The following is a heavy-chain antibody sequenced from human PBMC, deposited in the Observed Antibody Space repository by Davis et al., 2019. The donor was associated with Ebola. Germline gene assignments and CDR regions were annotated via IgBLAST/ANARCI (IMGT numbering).Heavy chain of an antibody. J-gene: IGHJ3*02. CDR3: ARAQLRYFDWFWSVDAFDI. CDR2: ISYDGSNK. CDR1: GFTFSSYA. D-gene: IGHD3-9*01. V-gene: IGHV3-30-3*01. Sequence: GESLKISCAASGFTFSSYAMHWVRQAPGKGLEWVAVISYDGSNKYYADSVKGRFTISRDNSKNTLYLQMNSLRAEDTAVYYCARAQLRYFDWFWSVDAFDIWGQGTMVTVSS.